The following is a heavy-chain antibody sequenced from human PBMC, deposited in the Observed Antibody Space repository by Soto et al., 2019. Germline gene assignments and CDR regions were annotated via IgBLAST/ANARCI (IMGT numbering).Heavy chain of an antibody. Sequence: SVKVSCKASGVTFGSYAISWVRQAPGQELEGMGWIITIFGKANYAQKFQGRVTITADEATRKAYMELSSRRAEDTDVYYCERRYYESSGYYFAFDIWGQWTIVTVSS. V-gene: IGHV1-69*13. CDR2: IITIFGKA. CDR3: ERRYYESSGYYFAFDI. D-gene: IGHD3-22*01. CDR1: GVTFGSYA. J-gene: IGHJ3*02.